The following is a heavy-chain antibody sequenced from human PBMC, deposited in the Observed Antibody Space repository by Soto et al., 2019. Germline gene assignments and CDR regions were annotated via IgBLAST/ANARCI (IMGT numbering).Heavy chain of an antibody. J-gene: IGHJ5*02. CDR2: IYTSGST. CDR1: GGSISSYY. D-gene: IGHD3-3*01. V-gene: IGHV4-4*07. CDR3: ARDAYYDFWSGYSTQNWFDP. Sequence: PSETLSLTCTVSGGSISSYYWSWIRQPAGKGQEWIGRIYTSGSTNYNPSLKSRVTMSVDTSKNQFSLKLSSVTAADTAVYYCARDAYYDFWSGYSTQNWFDPWGQGTLVTVSS.